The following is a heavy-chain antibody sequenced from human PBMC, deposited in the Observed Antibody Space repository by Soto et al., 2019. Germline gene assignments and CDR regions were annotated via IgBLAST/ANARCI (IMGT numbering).Heavy chain of an antibody. CDR1: GYSVTSYW. J-gene: IGHJ4*02. Sequence: GESVKISCKGSGYSVTSYWRSWVRQMPGKGLEWMGRIDPSDSYTNYSPSFQGHVTISADKSISTAYLQWSSLKASDTAVYYCAKNWNWGSLVHWGQGTLVTVSS. V-gene: IGHV5-10-1*01. D-gene: IGHD7-27*01. CDR2: IDPSDSYT. CDR3: AKNWNWGSLVH.